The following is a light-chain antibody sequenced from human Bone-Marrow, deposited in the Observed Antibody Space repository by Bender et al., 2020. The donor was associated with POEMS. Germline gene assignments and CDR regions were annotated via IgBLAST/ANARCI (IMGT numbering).Light chain of an antibody. CDR3: TSYADSASANWL. Sequence: SYELTQSPSVSVSPGQTANITCSGDKLGDKYTCWYQQRPGQSPVLVIYQDTKRPSGVSNRFSGSRSGNTASLTISGLQAEDEGDYYCTSYADSASANWLFGGGTKLTVL. CDR1: KLGDKY. J-gene: IGLJ3*02. V-gene: IGLV3-1*01. CDR2: QDT.